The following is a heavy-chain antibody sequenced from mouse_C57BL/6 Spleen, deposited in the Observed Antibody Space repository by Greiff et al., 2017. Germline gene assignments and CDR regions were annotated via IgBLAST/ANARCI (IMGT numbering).Heavy chain of an antibody. Sequence: EVQLQQSGAELVRPGASVKLSCTASGFNIKDYYMHWVKQRPEQGLEWIGRIDPEDGDTEYAPKFQGKATMTADTSSNTAYLQLSSLTSEDTAVCYCTTYYSNPGFAYWGQGTLVTVSA. D-gene: IGHD2-5*01. CDR3: TTYYSNPGFAY. J-gene: IGHJ3*01. CDR2: IDPEDGDT. V-gene: IGHV14-1*01. CDR1: GFNIKDYY.